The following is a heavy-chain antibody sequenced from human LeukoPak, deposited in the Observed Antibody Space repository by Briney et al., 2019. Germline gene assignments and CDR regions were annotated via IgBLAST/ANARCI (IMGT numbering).Heavy chain of an antibody. CDR3: ARHDSFIPY. V-gene: IGHV3-23*01. D-gene: IGHD5-18*01. CDR2: ISDNEGRT. Sequence: GGSLRLSCAASGFTFNYYAMSWVRQAPGKGLEWVSGISDNEGRTYYTDSVKGRFTICRDKTKNTVFLQMHNLRADDTAVYFCARHDSFIPYWGQGALVTVSS. CDR1: GFTFNYYA. J-gene: IGHJ4*02.